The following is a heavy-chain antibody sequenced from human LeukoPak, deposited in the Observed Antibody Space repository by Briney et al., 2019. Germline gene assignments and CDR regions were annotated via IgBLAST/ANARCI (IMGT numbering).Heavy chain of an antibody. CDR1: GGSISSGSYY. V-gene: IGHV4-39*01. J-gene: IGHJ3*02. Sequence: SETLSLTCTVSGGSISSGSYYWGWIRQPPGKGLEWIGSGSYTRSTYYNPSLKSEVTISVDTSKNQFSLKVRSVTAADAAVYYCGRQEGICSGGGCYHYLATWGQGTMVTVSS. D-gene: IGHD2-15*01. CDR2: GSYTRST. CDR3: GRQEGICSGGGCYHYLAT.